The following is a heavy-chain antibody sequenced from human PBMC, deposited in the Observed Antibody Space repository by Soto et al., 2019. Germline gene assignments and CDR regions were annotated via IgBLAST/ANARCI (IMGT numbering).Heavy chain of an antibody. V-gene: IGHV3-23*01. D-gene: IGHD3-9*01. CDR3: AKDDPRRDDWYYFDH. Sequence: PGGSLRLSCVASGFIFKNQDMCWVRQAPGKGLEWVSGISASGEYSYHADSVKGRFTISRDNSKNTLYMQMNSLRAEDTAVYYCAKDDPRRDDWYYFDHWGQGALVTVSS. J-gene: IGHJ4*02. CDR2: ISASGEYS. CDR1: GFIFKNQD.